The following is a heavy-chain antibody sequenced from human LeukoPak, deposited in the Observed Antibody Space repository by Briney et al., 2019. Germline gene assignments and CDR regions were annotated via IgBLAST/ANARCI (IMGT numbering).Heavy chain of an antibody. CDR1: GFTFSNYG. CDR2: ISYDGSNK. Sequence: PGRSLRLSCAASGFTFSNYGMHWVRQAPGKGLEWVAVISYDGSNKYYVDSVKGRFTISRDNSKNTPYLQMNSLRAEDTAVYYCAKCGAGIAAAYYYYYYMDVWGKGTTVTISS. V-gene: IGHV3-30*18. CDR3: AKCGAGIAAAYYYYYYMDV. D-gene: IGHD6-13*01. J-gene: IGHJ6*03.